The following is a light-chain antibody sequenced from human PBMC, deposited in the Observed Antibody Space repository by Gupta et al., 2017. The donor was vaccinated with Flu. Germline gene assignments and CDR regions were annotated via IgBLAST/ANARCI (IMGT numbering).Light chain of an antibody. Sequence: DVVMPQSPLSLPVTIGQPASISCRSSQGLVYSDGNTYLHWFQQRPGQSPRRLIYQVSDRDSGVPDRFSGSGSGTDFTLKISRVEAEDVGIYFCMQGAHWPWAFGQGTTVEIK. CDR3: MQGAHWPWA. CDR1: QGLVYSDGNTY. CDR2: QVS. J-gene: IGKJ1*01. V-gene: IGKV2-30*01.